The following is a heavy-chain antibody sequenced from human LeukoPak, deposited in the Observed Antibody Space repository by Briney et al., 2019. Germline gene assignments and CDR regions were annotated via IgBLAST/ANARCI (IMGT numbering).Heavy chain of an antibody. D-gene: IGHD4-11*01. CDR1: GGSISTTSYY. Sequence: SETLSLTCTASGGSISTTSYYWAWIRQAPGKGLEWIVSIYYSGTTNYNPSLKSRVTMSVDTSKNQFSLQLTSVTAADTAVYYCARSPDYSSYIYYYYLDVWGKGTTVTVSS. CDR2: IYYSGTT. J-gene: IGHJ6*03. CDR3: ARSPDYSSYIYYYYLDV. V-gene: IGHV4-39*07.